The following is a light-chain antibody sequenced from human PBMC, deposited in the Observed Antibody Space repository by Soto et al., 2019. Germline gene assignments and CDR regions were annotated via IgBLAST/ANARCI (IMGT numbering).Light chain of an antibody. V-gene: IGKV1-27*01. CDR2: AAS. CDR3: QKYNGATWT. CDR1: QGISTY. J-gene: IGKJ1*01. Sequence: DIQMTQSPSSLSASVGDRVTITCRASQGISTYLVWYQQKPGSVPKLLIFAASTLQSGVPSRFSGSGSGTDFTLTISSLQPEDVATYYCQKYNGATWTFGQGNKVEIK.